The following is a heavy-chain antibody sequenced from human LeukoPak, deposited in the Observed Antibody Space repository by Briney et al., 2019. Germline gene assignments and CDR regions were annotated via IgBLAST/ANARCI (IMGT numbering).Heavy chain of an antibody. CDR3: ARPRGKSHYYYYMDV. V-gene: IGHV4-4*07. CDR1: GDSITYFY. CDR2: VSSSGST. J-gene: IGHJ6*03. Sequence: TSETLSLTCSVSGDSITYFYWSWIRQAAGKGLEWIGRVSSSGSTDYNASLKSRVTISVDTSKNQFSLKLSSVTAADTAVYYCARPRGKSHYYYYMDVWGKGTTVTITS.